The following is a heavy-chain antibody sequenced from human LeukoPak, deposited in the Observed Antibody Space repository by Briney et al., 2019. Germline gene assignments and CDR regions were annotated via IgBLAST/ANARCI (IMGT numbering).Heavy chain of an antibody. CDR3: ARRTSGNYGKRYFDY. V-gene: IGHV1-18*01. D-gene: IGHD1-26*01. CDR2: ISAYNGNT. Sequence: ASVKVSCKASGYTFTSYGISWVRQAPGQGLEWMGWISAYNGNTNYAQKFQGRVTMTTDTSASTAHMELRSLRSDDTAVYYCARRTSGNYGKRYFDYWGQGTLVTVSS. CDR1: GYTFTSYG. J-gene: IGHJ4*02.